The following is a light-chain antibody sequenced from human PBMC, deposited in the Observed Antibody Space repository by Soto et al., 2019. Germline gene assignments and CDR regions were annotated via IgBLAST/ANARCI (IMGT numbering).Light chain of an antibody. J-gene: IGLJ1*01. Sequence: QSVLTQPASVSGSPGQSITISCTGTNSDGGDYNYVSWHQLHTGKAPKLILYDVSNRPSGVSDRFSGSMSGNTASLTISGVEADDEAHYYCSSWTTSCTDVFGPGT. CDR2: DVS. CDR3: SSWTTSCTDV. V-gene: IGLV2-14*03. CDR1: NSDGGDYNY.